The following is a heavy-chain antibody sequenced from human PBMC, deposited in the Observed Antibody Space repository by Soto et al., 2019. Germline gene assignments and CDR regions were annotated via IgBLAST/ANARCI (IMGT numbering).Heavy chain of an antibody. CDR2: IFTTGTTM. Sequence: HGGSPRLCCVASGFTVSSYSIVWVRQAPGKGLEWLSYIFTTGTTMYYADSVKGRFTVSRDNAKNSVFLLLNSLRAEDTAVYYCARDKDWAFDYWGQGTLVTVSS. D-gene: IGHD3-9*01. V-gene: IGHV3-48*03. J-gene: IGHJ4*02. CDR1: GFTVSSYS. CDR3: ARDKDWAFDY.